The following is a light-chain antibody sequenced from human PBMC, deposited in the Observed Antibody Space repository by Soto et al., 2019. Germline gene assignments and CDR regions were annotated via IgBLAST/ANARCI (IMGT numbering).Light chain of an antibody. CDR3: LSFKSSFTYI. J-gene: IGLJ1*01. CDR2: EVT. Sequence: QSVLTQPASVSGSPGQSITISCTGTSSDVGGYNYVSWYQHHPGKAPKLMIYEVTNRPSGVSIRFSGSKSGTTASLTISGLQAEDEADYYCLSFKSSFTYISGTGTKVTVL. V-gene: IGLV2-14*01. CDR1: SSDVGGYNY.